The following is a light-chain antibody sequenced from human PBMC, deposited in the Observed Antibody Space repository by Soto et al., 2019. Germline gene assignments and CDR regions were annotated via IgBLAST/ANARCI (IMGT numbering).Light chain of an antibody. CDR2: GAS. J-gene: IGKJ2*01. CDR3: QQYGRYPVVST. V-gene: IGKV3-20*01. Sequence: EIVLTQSPGTRSLSPGERATLSCRASQSVNSNFLAWYEQKPGQAPRLLIYGASTRAAGVPDSFSGSGSGTAFTLTITRVEPEDFAVYYCQQYGRYPVVSTLGQGPKLGVK. CDR1: QSVNSNF.